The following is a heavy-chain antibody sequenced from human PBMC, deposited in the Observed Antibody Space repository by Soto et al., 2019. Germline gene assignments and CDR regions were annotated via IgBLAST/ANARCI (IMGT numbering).Heavy chain of an antibody. D-gene: IGHD3-3*01. CDR3: AKDIEVGTYYDFWSGYYIREAGMDV. CDR2: ISWDGGST. CDR1: GFTFDDYT. Sequence: PGGSLRLSCAASGFTFDDYTMHWVRQAPGKGLEWVSLISWDGGSTYYADPVKGRFTISRDNSKNSLYLQMNSLRTEDTALYYCAKDIEVGTYYDFWSGYYIREAGMDVWGQGTTVTVSS. V-gene: IGHV3-43*01. J-gene: IGHJ6*02.